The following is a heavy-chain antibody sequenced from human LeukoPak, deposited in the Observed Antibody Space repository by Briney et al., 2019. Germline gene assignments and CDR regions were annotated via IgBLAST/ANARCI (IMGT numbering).Heavy chain of an antibody. CDR1: GFTFSSYS. D-gene: IGHD2-2*01. J-gene: IGHJ4*02. Sequence: PGRSLRLSCAASGFTFSSYSMNWVRQAPGKGLEWVSSISSSSSYIYYADSVKGRFTISRDNPKNSLYLQMNSLRAEDTAVYYCARGVGGYAPYYFDYWGQGTLVTVSS. V-gene: IGHV3-21*01. CDR3: ARGVGGYAPYYFDY. CDR2: ISSSSSYI.